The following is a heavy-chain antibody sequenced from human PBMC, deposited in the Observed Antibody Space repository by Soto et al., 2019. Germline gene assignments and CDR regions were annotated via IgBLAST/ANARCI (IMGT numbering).Heavy chain of an antibody. Sequence: QLQLQESGPGLVKPSETLSLTCSVSGGSISSSRYFWGWIRQPPGKGLEWIGSIYYSGSTYYNPSLKGRVTVSVDTSKNQFSLKLSSVTAADTAVYYCARHPSDFWFDPWGQGTLVTVSS. V-gene: IGHV4-39*01. CDR2: IYYSGST. J-gene: IGHJ5*02. CDR3: ARHPSDFWFDP. D-gene: IGHD2-21*02. CDR1: GGSISSSRYF.